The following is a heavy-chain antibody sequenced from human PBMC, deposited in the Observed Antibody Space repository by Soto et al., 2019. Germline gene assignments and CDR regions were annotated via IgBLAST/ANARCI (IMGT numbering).Heavy chain of an antibody. CDR1: GFTFSSYS. CDR3: ARDPPGYCSSTSCYGGGY. J-gene: IGHJ4*02. Sequence: GGSLRLSCAASGFTFSSYSMNWVRQAPGKGLEWVSYISSSSSTIYYADSVKGRFTISRDNAKNSLYLQMNSLRAEDTAVYYCARDPPGYCSSTSCYGGGYWGQGTLVTVSS. V-gene: IGHV3-48*01. D-gene: IGHD2-2*01. CDR2: ISSSSSTI.